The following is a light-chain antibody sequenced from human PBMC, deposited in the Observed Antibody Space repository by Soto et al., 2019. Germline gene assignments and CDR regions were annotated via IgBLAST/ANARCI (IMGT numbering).Light chain of an antibody. CDR1: QSVSIL. CDR2: GAS. CDR3: QQYNNWPLT. J-gene: IGKJ5*01. V-gene: IGKV3-15*01. Sequence: EIVITQSPATPSLAPVERSTLPFMASQSVSILLAWYQQKPGQAPRLLIYGASTRATGIPARFSGSGSGTEFTLTISSLQSEDFAVYYCQQYNNWPLTFGQGTRLEIK.